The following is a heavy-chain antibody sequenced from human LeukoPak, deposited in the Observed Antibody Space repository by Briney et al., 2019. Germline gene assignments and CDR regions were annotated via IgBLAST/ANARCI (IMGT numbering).Heavy chain of an antibody. CDR1: GFTFDDYA. J-gene: IGHJ3*02. Sequence: GGYLRLSCAAYGFTFDDYAMHWVRQAPGKGLEWVSGISWNSGSIGYADSVKGRFTISRDNAKNSLDLQMNSLRAEDMALYYCAKDIAVAGIFSDAFDIWGQGTMVTVSS. CDR3: AKDIAVAGIFSDAFDI. D-gene: IGHD6-19*01. CDR2: ISWNSGSI. V-gene: IGHV3-9*03.